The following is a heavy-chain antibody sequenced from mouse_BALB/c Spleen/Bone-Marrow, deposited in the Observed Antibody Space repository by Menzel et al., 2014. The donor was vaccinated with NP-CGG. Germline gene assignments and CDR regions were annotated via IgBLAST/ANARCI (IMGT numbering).Heavy chain of an antibody. CDR2: IDPANGNT. D-gene: IGHD1-1*01. CDR3: ARYSYGSRGYYFDY. Sequence: EVQLQQSGAELVKPGASVKLSCTASGFNIKDTYMHWVKQRPEQGLEWIGRIDPANGNTKYDPKFQGKATITADTSSNTAYLQLSSLTSEDTAVYYCARYSYGSRGYYFDYWGQGTPLTVSS. CDR1: GFNIKDTY. V-gene: IGHV14-3*02. J-gene: IGHJ2*01.